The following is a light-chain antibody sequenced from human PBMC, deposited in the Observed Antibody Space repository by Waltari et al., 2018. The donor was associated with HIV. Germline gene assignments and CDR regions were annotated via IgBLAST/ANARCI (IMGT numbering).Light chain of an antibody. J-gene: IGKJ2*01. Sequence: WERATLSCRASQSVSIYLAWYQQKPGQPPRLLIYDASNRATAIPARFSGSGSGTDFTLTISSLEPEDFAVYYCQQRSRWPPAYTFGQGTKLEIK. CDR1: QSVSIY. V-gene: IGKV3-11*01. CDR2: DAS. CDR3: QQRSRWPPAYT.